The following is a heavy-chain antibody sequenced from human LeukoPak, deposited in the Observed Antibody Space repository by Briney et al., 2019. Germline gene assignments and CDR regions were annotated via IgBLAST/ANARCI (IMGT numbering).Heavy chain of an antibody. Sequence: SETLSLTCTVSGGSISSGSYYWGWIRQPPGKGLEWIGSIYYNENRYFSGTSDYNPSLKSRVTISGDTSKNQVSLNLTSMTAADTAVYYCAKSGGYGLIDYWGQGTLVTVSS. D-gene: IGHD1-26*01. CDR3: AKSGGYGLIDY. J-gene: IGHJ4*01. CDR1: GGSISSGSYY. V-gene: IGHV4-39*01. CDR2: IYYNENRYFSGTS.